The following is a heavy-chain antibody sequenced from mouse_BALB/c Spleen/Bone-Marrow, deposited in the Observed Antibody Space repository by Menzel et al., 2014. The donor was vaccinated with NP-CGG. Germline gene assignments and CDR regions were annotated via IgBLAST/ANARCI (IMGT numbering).Heavy chain of an antibody. CDR3: ARDGVGGAMDY. CDR2: IHPNSGNT. Sequence: QVQLQQSGSVLVRPGDSVKLSCTASGYTFTSTWIHWAKQRPGQGLEWIGEIHPNSGNTKYNENLEGKATLTVDTSSSTTYVDLSSLTSDDSAVYFCARDGVGGAMDYWGQGTSVTVSS. V-gene: IGHV1S130*01. D-gene: IGHD2-3*01. J-gene: IGHJ4*01. CDR1: GYTFTSTW.